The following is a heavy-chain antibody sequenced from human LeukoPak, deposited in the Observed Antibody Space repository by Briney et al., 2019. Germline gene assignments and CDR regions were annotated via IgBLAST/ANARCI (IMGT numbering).Heavy chain of an antibody. Sequence: SSETLSLTCSDSGGSISGTSYCWGWIRQPPGKGPEWIGSHYHTGRIYHNPSLNSRVTISVDTSKNQFSLKLSSVTDADTAVYYCARDGSDNWGLFDNWGRGTLVTVSS. V-gene: IGHV4-39*07. D-gene: IGHD1-1*01. J-gene: IGHJ4*02. CDR3: ARDGSDNWGLFDN. CDR1: GGSISGTSYC. CDR2: HYHTGRI.